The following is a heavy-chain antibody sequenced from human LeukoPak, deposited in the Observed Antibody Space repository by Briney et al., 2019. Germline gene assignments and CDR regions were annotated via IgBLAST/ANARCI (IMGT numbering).Heavy chain of an antibody. V-gene: IGHV1-2*02. Sequence: GASVKVSCKASGYTFTGYYMHWERQAPGQGLEWMGWINPNSGGTNYAQKFQGRVTMTRDTSISTAYMELSRLRSDDTAVYYCAIGYCSGGSCYSVWAYWGQGTLVTVSS. CDR1: GYTFTGYY. J-gene: IGHJ4*02. CDR2: INPNSGGT. CDR3: AIGYCSGGSCYSVWAY. D-gene: IGHD2-15*01.